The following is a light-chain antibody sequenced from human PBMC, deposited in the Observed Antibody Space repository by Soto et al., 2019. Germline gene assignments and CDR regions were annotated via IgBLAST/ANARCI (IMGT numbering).Light chain of an antibody. CDR2: DVS. Sequence: DIQMTQSPSTLSASVGDRVTITCRASQSINAWLAWYQQKPGKAPKLLIYDVSTLDSGVPSRFSGSASGTEFTLTISSLVSDDFATYYCQQYHRYSTFGQGTRVDIK. CDR1: QSINAW. V-gene: IGKV1-5*01. J-gene: IGKJ1*01. CDR3: QQYHRYST.